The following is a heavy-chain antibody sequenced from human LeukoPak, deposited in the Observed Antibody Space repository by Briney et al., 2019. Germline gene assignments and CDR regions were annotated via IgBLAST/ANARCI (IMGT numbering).Heavy chain of an antibody. CDR2: ISGSGGST. V-gene: IGHV3-23*01. J-gene: IGHJ4*02. CDR1: GVTFSDYY. Sequence: GGSLRLSCAASGVTFSDYYMSWVRQAPGKGLEWVSAISGSGGSTYYADSVKGRFTISRDNSKNTLYLQMNSLRAEDTAVYYCAKDPGFLLVHTMYYFDYWGQGTLVTVSS. CDR3: AKDPGFLLVHTMYYFDY. D-gene: IGHD3-3*01.